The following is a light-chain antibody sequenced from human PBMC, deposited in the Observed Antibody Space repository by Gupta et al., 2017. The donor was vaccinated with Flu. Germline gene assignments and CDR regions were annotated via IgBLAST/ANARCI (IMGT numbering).Light chain of an antibody. CDR3: CSYALGSTLV. CDR2: EGS. CDR1: SSDVGNYNL. V-gene: IGLV2-23*01. J-gene: IGLJ3*02. Sequence: QSALTQPASVSGSPGQSITISSTGTSSDVGNYNLVSWYQHHPGKAPKLIIYEGSKWPSGISNRFSGSKSGNTASLTISGRQGEDEADYYCCSYALGSTLVFGGGTKLTVL.